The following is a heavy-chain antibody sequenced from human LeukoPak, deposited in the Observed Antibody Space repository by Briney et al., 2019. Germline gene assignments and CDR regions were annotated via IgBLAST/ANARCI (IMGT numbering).Heavy chain of an antibody. Sequence: ASVKVSCKASGYTFTSYGISWVRQAPGQGLEWMGWISAYNGNTNYAQKLQGRVTMTTDTSTSTTYMELRSLRSDDTAVYCCARDRLYCSGGSCYSSWFDRWGQGTLVTVSS. CDR1: GYTFTSYG. V-gene: IGHV1-18*01. CDR2: ISAYNGNT. CDR3: ARDRLYCSGGSCYSSWFDR. D-gene: IGHD2-15*01. J-gene: IGHJ5*02.